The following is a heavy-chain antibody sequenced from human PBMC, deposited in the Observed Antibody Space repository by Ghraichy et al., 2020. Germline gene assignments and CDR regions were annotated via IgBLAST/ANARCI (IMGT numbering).Heavy chain of an antibody. CDR2: INHSGST. CDR3: ARGVDFWSGYYYYFDY. D-gene: IGHD3-3*01. Sequence: ETLSLTCAVYGGSFSGYYWSWIRQPPGKGLEWIGEINHSGSTNYNPSLKSRVTISVDTSKNQFSLKLSSVTAADTAAYYCARGVDFWSGYYYYFDYWGQGTLVTVSS. J-gene: IGHJ4*02. CDR1: GGSFSGYY. V-gene: IGHV4-34*01.